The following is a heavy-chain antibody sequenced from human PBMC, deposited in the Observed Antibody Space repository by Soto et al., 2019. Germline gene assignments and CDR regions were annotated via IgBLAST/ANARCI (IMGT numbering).Heavy chain of an antibody. V-gene: IGHV1-24*01. CDR3: ATDHGPVAGNAYDY. Sequence: ASVKVSCKVSGYTLTELSMHWVRQAPGKGLDLRGGVSPGVRQPIYTQKFQGRVTMTEDTSTDIAYIELSSLRYEDTAVYYCATDHGPVAGNAYDYWGQGPLVTVSS. CDR1: GYTLTELS. CDR2: VSPGVRQP. D-gene: IGHD6-19*01. J-gene: IGHJ4*02.